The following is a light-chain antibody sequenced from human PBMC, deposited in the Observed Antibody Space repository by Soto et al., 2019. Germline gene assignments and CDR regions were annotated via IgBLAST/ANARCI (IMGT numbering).Light chain of an antibody. CDR3: QQYNNWPPYT. CDR1: QSVSSN. CDR2: GAS. J-gene: IGKJ2*01. Sequence: EIVMTQSPATLSVSPGERATLSCRASQSVSSNFACYQQNPGQAPRLLFYGASTRATGIPASFSGSGSGTEFTLTISSLQSEDFADYYCQQYNNWPPYTFGQGTKLEIK. V-gene: IGKV3-15*01.